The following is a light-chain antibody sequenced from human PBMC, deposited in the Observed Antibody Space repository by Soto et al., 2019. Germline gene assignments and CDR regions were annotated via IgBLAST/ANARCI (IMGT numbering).Light chain of an antibody. V-gene: IGKV3-20*01. CDR3: QQYGSSRLT. Sequence: EIVLTQSPGTLSLSPGERATLSCRASQSVSSSYLAWYQQKPGQAPRLLIYGASSRATGIPDRFSGSGSGTDFTRTISRLETEDFAVYYCQQYGSSRLTFGRGTKVEIK. CDR1: QSVSSSY. CDR2: GAS. J-gene: IGKJ4*01.